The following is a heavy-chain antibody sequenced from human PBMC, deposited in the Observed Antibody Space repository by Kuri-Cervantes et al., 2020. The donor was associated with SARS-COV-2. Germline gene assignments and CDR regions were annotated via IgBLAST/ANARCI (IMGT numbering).Heavy chain of an antibody. D-gene: IGHD3-10*01. V-gene: IGHV3-43D*03. J-gene: IGHJ4*02. CDR2: ISWDGGST. CDR3: AKDPNYYGSGSYLDY. CDR1: GFTFDDYA. Sequence: GESLKISCAASGFTFDDYAMHWVRQAPGKGLEWVSLISWDGGSTYYADSVKGRFTISRDNSKNSLYLQMNSLRAEDTALYYCAKDPNYYGSGSYLDYWGQGTLVTVSS.